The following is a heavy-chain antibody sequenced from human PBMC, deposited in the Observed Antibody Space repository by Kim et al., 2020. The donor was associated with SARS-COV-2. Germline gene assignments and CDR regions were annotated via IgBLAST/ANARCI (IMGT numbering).Heavy chain of an antibody. CDR3: ARAGRYFDWLRTTLHRNWFDP. D-gene: IGHD3-9*01. Sequence: GWMNPNRGNTGYAQKFQGRVTMTRNTSISTAYMELSSLRSEDTAVYYCARAGRYFDWLRTTLHRNWFDPWGQGTLVTVSS. J-gene: IGHJ5*02. V-gene: IGHV1-8*01. CDR2: MNPNRGNT.